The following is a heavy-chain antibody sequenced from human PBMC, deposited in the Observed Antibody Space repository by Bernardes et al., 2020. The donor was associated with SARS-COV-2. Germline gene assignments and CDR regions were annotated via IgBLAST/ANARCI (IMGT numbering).Heavy chain of an antibody. CDR1: GFTFDDYG. CDR3: ARDFAVADSSAGY. V-gene: IGHV3-20*04. CDR2: INWNGGST. J-gene: IGHJ4*02. Sequence: LRLSCAASGFTFDDYGMSWVRQAPGKGLEWVSGINWNGGSTGYADSVKGRFTISRDNAKNTLYLQMNSLRAEDTAVYYCARDFAVADSSAGYWGQGTLVTVSS. D-gene: IGHD6-19*01.